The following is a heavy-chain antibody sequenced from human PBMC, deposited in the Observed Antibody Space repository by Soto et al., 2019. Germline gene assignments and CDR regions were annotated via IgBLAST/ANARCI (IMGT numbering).Heavy chain of an antibody. Sequence: GGSLRLSCAASGFTFDDYAMHWVRQAPGKGLEWVSGISWNSGSIGYADSVKGRFTISRDNAKNSLYLQMNSLRAEDTALYYCAKDSGYYYDSSGPYFDYWGQGTLVTVSS. V-gene: IGHV3-9*01. CDR2: ISWNSGSI. J-gene: IGHJ4*02. CDR1: GFTFDDYA. CDR3: AKDSGYYYDSSGPYFDY. D-gene: IGHD3-22*01.